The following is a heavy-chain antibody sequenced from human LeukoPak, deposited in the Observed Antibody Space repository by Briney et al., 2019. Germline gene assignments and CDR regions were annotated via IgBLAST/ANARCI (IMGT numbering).Heavy chain of an antibody. CDR2: ISGSGGST. CDR1: GFTFSSYA. D-gene: IGHD2-15*01. V-gene: IGHV3-23*01. CDR3: ARAADFAAY. Sequence: PGGSLRLSCAASGFTFSSYAMSWVRQAPGKGLVWVSTISGSGGSTNHADSVKGRFTISRDDSKNTLYLQMNSLRAEDTAVYYCARAADFAAYWGPGTLVTVSS. J-gene: IGHJ4*02.